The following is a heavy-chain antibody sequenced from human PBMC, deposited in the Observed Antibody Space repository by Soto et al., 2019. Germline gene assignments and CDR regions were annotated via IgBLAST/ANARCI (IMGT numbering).Heavy chain of an antibody. Sequence: QVQLVQSGAEVRKPGSSVKVSCKASGGTFSSYAVSWVRQAPGQGLEWMGGINPIFGTADYAQKFQGRVTVTADESTTTAYMELSILTSEDTAMYYCARALVSRSFACDYWGQGTLGTV. J-gene: IGHJ4*02. CDR1: GGTFSSYA. V-gene: IGHV1-69*01. CDR3: ARALVSRSFACDY. D-gene: IGHD3-16*01. CDR2: INPIFGTA.